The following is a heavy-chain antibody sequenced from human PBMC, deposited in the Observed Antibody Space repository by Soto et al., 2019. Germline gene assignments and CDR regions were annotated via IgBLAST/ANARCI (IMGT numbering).Heavy chain of an antibody. CDR3: ARDRGVVTATPGGMDV. Sequence: QVQLVQSGAEVKKPGSSVKVSCKASGGTFSSYAISWVRQAPGQGLEWMGGIIPIFGTANYAQKFQGRVTSTADESTSTAYMELSSLRSEDTAVYYCARDRGVVTATPGGMDVWGQGTTVTVSS. CDR2: IIPIFGTA. D-gene: IGHD2-21*02. V-gene: IGHV1-69*12. J-gene: IGHJ6*02. CDR1: GGTFSSYA.